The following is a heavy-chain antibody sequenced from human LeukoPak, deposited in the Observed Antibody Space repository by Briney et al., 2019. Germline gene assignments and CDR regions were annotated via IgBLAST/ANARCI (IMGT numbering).Heavy chain of an antibody. CDR1: GFTFSNYG. V-gene: IGHV3-23*01. Sequence: GGSLRLSCEASGFTFSNYGMSWVRQAPGKGLEWVSGISGSGGSTYYADSVKGRFTISRDNFRNTLYLQMNSLRAEDTAVYYCARADSSGYHWGQGTLVTVSS. CDR3: ARADSSGYH. CDR2: ISGSGGST. D-gene: IGHD3-22*01. J-gene: IGHJ4*02.